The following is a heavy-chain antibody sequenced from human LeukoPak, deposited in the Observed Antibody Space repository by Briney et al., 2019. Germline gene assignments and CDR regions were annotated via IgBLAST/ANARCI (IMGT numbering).Heavy chain of an antibody. Sequence: GASVKVSCKASGYTFTSYGISRVRQAPGQGLEWMGWISAYNGNTNYAQKLQGRVTMTTDTSTSTAYMELRSLRSDDTAVYYCARLVVPAAQRRAKHLDYWGQGTLVTVSS. V-gene: IGHV1-18*01. J-gene: IGHJ4*02. CDR2: ISAYNGNT. CDR1: GYTFTSYG. CDR3: ARLVVPAAQRRAKHLDY. D-gene: IGHD2-2*01.